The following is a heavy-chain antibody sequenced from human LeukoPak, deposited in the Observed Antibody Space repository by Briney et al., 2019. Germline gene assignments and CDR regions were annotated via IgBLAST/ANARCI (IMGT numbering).Heavy chain of an antibody. CDR3: ARDLYRRIAAAGTGLYYFDY. CDR1: GYTFTSYD. V-gene: IGHV1-18*01. Sequence: ASVKVSCKASGYTFTSYDISWVRQAPGQGLEWMGWISAYNGNTNYAQKLQGRVTMTTDTSTSTAYMELRSLRSDDTAVYYCARDLYRRIAAAGTGLYYFDYWGQGTLVTVSS. D-gene: IGHD6-13*01. J-gene: IGHJ4*02. CDR2: ISAYNGNT.